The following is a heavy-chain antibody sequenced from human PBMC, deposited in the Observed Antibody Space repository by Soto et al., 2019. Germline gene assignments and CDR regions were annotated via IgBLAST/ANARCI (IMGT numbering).Heavy chain of an antibody. V-gene: IGHV1-18*01. D-gene: IGHD1-26*01. J-gene: IGHJ4*02. CDR3: ASGRYGDY. Sequence: QVHLVQSGAEVKKPGASVKVSCKGSGYGFTTYGITWVRQAPGQGLEWMAWIRAHNGNTNYAQKLQGRVTVTRDTSTSTADMELRSLRSDDTDVYYCASGRYGDYWGQGALVTVSS. CDR1: GYGFTTYG. CDR2: IRAHNGNT.